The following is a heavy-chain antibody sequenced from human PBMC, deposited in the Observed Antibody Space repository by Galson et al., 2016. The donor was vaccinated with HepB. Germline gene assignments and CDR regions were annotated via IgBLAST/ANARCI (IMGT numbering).Heavy chain of an antibody. D-gene: IGHD2-2*01. J-gene: IGHJ2*01. Sequence: SLRLSCAASGFTFSANEMNWVRQAPGKGLEWISYISSSGETIHYADSVKGRFSISRDNAKNSLYLQVNSLRAEDTAVYYCARGCTTSFNCYFDLWGRGTLVTVSS. CDR2: ISSSGETI. CDR3: ARGCTTSFNCYFDL. CDR1: GFTFSANE. V-gene: IGHV3-48*03.